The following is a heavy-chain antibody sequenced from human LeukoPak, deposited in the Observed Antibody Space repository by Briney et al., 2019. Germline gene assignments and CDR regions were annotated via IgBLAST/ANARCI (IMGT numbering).Heavy chain of an antibody. CDR2: IYHSGST. D-gene: IGHD6-19*01. V-gene: IGHV4-4*02. Sequence: PSGTLSLTCAVSGGSISSSNWWSWVRQPPGKGLEWIGEIYHSGSTNYNPSLKSRVTISVDKSENQFSLKLSSVTAADTAVYYCARMQRIAVAGTFMISAFDIWGQGTMVTVSS. CDR1: GGSISSSNW. J-gene: IGHJ3*02. CDR3: ARMQRIAVAGTFMISAFDI.